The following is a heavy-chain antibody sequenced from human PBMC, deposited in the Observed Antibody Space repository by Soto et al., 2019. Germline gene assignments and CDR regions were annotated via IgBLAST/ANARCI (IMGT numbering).Heavy chain of an antibody. CDR3: ATVPDILTGAFDY. Sequence: ASVKVSCKVSGYTLTELSMHWARQAPGKGLEWMGGFDPEDGETIYAQKFQGRVTMTEDTSTDTAYMELSSLRSDDTAVYYCATVPDILTGAFDYWGQGTLVTVSS. V-gene: IGHV1-24*01. D-gene: IGHD3-9*01. CDR1: GYTLTELS. J-gene: IGHJ4*02. CDR2: FDPEDGET.